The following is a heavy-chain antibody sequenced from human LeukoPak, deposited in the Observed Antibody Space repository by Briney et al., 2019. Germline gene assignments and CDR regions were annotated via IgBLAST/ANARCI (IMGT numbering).Heavy chain of an antibody. Sequence: GGSLRLSCAASGFTFSIFSMNCVRQAPGKGFEWVSYISRTGDIYYADSVKGRFTISRDNAKNSLYLQMSSLRAEDTAVYYCARDHDWGFDYWGQGTLVTVSS. J-gene: IGHJ4*02. CDR2: ISRTGDI. V-gene: IGHV3-21*05. CDR3: ARDHDWGFDY. D-gene: IGHD3-9*01. CDR1: GFTFSIFS.